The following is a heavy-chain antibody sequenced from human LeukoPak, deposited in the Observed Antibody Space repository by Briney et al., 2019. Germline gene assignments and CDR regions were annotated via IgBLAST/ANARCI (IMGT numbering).Heavy chain of an antibody. CDR3: ARGLMSGCSSTSCYRRGNYYYYYYMDV. J-gene: IGHJ6*03. D-gene: IGHD2-2*02. Sequence: SETLSLTCAVYGGSFSGYYWSWIRQPPGKGLEWIGEINHSGSTNYNPSLKSRVTISVDTSKNQSSLKLSSVTAADTAVYYCARGLMSGCSSTSCYRRGNYYYYYYMDVWGKGTTVTVSS. V-gene: IGHV4-34*01. CDR1: GGSFSGYY. CDR2: INHSGST.